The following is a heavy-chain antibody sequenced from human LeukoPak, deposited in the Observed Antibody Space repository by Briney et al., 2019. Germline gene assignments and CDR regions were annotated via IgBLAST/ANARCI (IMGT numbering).Heavy chain of an antibody. D-gene: IGHD5-12*01. CDR2: ISYDGSNK. CDR3: AKDRYSGGFLIDF. J-gene: IGHJ4*02. V-gene: IGHV3-30-3*01. Sequence: PGGSLRLSCAASGFTFSSYAMHWVRQAPGKGLEWVAVISYDGSNKYYADSVKGRFTISRDNSKNTPYLQMNSLRAEDTAVYHCAKDRYSGGFLIDFGGQGTLVTVSS. CDR1: GFTFSSYA.